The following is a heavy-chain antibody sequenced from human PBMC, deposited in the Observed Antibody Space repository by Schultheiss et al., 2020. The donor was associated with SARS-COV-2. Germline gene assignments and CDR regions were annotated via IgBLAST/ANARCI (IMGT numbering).Heavy chain of an antibody. V-gene: IGHV3-21*04. D-gene: IGHD6-6*01. Sequence: GGSLRLSCAASGFTFDDYAMHWVRQAPGKGLEWVSSISSSSSYIYYADSVKGRFTISRDNAKNSLYLQMNSLRAEDTAVYYCARDSARRFDYWGQEPWSPSPQ. J-gene: IGHJ4*01. CDR3: ARDSARRFDY. CDR2: ISSSSSYI. CDR1: GFTFDDYA.